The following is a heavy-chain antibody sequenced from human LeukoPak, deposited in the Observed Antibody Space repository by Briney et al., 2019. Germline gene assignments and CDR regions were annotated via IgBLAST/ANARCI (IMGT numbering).Heavy chain of an antibody. J-gene: IGHJ4*02. Sequence: PGGPLRLSCAASGFTFSSYGMHWVRQAPGKGLEWVAVICYDGSNKYYADSVKGRFTISRDNSKNTLYLQMNSLRAEDTAVYYCAKSAAASSYFDYWGQGTLVTVSS. CDR3: AKSAAASSYFDY. CDR1: GFTFSSYG. D-gene: IGHD6-13*01. V-gene: IGHV3-33*06. CDR2: ICYDGSNK.